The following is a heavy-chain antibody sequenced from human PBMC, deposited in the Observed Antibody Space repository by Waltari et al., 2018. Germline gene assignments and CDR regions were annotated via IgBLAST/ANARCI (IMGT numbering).Heavy chain of an antibody. CDR2: IKEDGSEK. J-gene: IGHJ6*03. CDR3: ARDENWNYYYMDV. CDR1: GGSISSSSYY. D-gene: IGHD1-1*01. V-gene: IGHV3-7*01. Sequence: LQLQESGPGLVKPSETLSLTCTVSGGSISSSSYYWGWIRQPPGQGLEWVANIKEDGSEKHYVDSVKGRFTISRDNAKNSLYLQMNILEAEDTAVYYCARDENWNYYYMDVWGKGTAVTVSS.